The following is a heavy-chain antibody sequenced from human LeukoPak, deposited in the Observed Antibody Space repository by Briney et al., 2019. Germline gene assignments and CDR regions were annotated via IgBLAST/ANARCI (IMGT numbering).Heavy chain of an antibody. CDR2: VSPSDSDT. D-gene: IGHD4-17*01. Sequence: GESLKISCEGSGYTFTNFWIGWVRQMPGKGLEWMGIVSPSDSDTRYSPSFQGQVTISADKSINTAYLQWSSLKASDTAMYYCAKRAHGDYRWGHFDYWGQGTLVTVSS. CDR3: AKRAHGDYRWGHFDY. V-gene: IGHV5-51*01. CDR1: GYTFTNFW. J-gene: IGHJ4*01.